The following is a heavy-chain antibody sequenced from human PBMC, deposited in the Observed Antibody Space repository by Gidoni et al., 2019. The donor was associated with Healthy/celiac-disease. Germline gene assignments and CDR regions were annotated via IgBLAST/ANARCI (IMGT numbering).Heavy chain of an antibody. J-gene: IGHJ4*02. V-gene: IGHV3-48*02. CDR1: GFTFSSYS. CDR3: ARDYAWVGATGFDY. D-gene: IGHD1-26*01. Sequence: EVQLVESGGGLVQPGGSLRPSCAASGFTFSSYSMNWVRQAPGKGLEWVSYISSSSSTIYYADSVKGRFTISRDNAKNSLYLQMNSLRDEDTAVYYCARDYAWVGATGFDYWGQGTLVTVSS. CDR2: ISSSSSTI.